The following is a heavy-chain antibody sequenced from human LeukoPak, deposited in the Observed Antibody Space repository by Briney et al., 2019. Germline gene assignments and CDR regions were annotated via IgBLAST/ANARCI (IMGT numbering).Heavy chain of an antibody. CDR2: IIPILGIA. D-gene: IGHD3-10*01. Sequence: RRASVKVSCKASGGTLSSYAISRVRQAPGQGLEWMGRIIPILGIANYAQKFQGRVTITADKSTSTAYMELSSLRSEDTAVYYCAYGSGSYYPAPFDYWGQGTLVTVSS. V-gene: IGHV1-69*04. CDR3: AYGSGSYYPAPFDY. J-gene: IGHJ4*02. CDR1: GGTLSSYA.